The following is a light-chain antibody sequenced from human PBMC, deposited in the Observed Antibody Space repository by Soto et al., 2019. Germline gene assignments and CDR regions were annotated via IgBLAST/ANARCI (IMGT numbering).Light chain of an antibody. Sequence: DIQMTQSPLYLSASIGDRVTITCQASHDIGNYLNWYQQKPGKAPNLVIYGAFNLETWVPPRFSGGGSATDFTFTISSLRPEDIATYYCQHSDHLPLFGPGTKVDF. V-gene: IGKV1-33*01. J-gene: IGKJ3*01. CDR1: HDIGNY. CDR3: QHSDHLPL. CDR2: GAF.